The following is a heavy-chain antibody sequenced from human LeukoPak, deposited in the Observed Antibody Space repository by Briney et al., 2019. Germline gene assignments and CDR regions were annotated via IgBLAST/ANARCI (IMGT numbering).Heavy chain of an antibody. J-gene: IGHJ6*04. Sequence: GGSLRLSCATSGFTFSNYSLNWVRQAPGKGLEWVSSISTTTSYYADSVKGRFSISRDNAKNSLYLLLISLRAEDTAVYYCAELGITMIGGVWGKGTTVTISS. CDR3: AELGITMIGGV. CDR2: ISTTTS. V-gene: IGHV3-21*01. D-gene: IGHD3-10*02. CDR1: GFTFSNYS.